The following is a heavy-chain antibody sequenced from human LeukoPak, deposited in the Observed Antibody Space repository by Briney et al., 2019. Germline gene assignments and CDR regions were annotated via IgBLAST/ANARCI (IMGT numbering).Heavy chain of an antibody. CDR2: ISTSSSYI. CDR1: GFTFNKYS. Sequence: GGSLRLFCAASGFTFNKYSMNWVRQAPGKGLEWVSSISTSSSYIYYADSVKGRFTISRDNAKNSLYLQMNSLRAEDTAVYYCARRIRYCSGGSCYSAAFDIWGQGTMVTVSS. J-gene: IGHJ3*02. V-gene: IGHV3-21*06. D-gene: IGHD2-15*01. CDR3: ARRIRYCSGGSCYSAAFDI.